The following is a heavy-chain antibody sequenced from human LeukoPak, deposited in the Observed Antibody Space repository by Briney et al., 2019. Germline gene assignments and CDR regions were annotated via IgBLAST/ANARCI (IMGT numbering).Heavy chain of an antibody. CDR3: ARVPSSGRFFDY. CDR2: IYYSGST. V-gene: IGHV4-59*01. D-gene: IGHD6-19*01. Sequence: SETLSLTCTVPDGSITSSYWSWIRQSPENGLEWIGYIYYSGSTNYNPSLKSRVTISIDTSKNQFSLKLSSVTAADTAVYYCARVPSSGRFFDYWGQGTLVTVSS. CDR1: DGSITSSY. J-gene: IGHJ4*02.